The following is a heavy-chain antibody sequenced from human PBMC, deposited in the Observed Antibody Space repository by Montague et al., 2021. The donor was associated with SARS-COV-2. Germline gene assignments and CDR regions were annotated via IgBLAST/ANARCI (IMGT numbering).Heavy chain of an antibody. D-gene: IGHD6-19*01. CDR3: ARGDRTGWQTDY. J-gene: IGHJ4*02. V-gene: IGHV3-13*04. CDR1: GFTFSSYE. CDR2: INTAGDT. Sequence: SLRLSCAASGFTFSSYEMNWVRRATGKGLECVSIINTAGDTYYPGSVKGRFTISRDNAKNSLYLQMNSLRAGDTAVYYCARGDRTGWQTDYWGQGTLVTVSS.